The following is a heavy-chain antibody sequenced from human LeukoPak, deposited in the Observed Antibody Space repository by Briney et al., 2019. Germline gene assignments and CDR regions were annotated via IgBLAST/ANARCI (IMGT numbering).Heavy chain of an antibody. CDR3: ARDLFFSDAGYSSGWRAEYFHH. D-gene: IGHD6-19*01. J-gene: IGHJ1*01. V-gene: IGHV3-74*01. CDR2: INGAGSST. Sequence: GGSLRLSCAASGFTFSSYWMHWVRQAPGKGLVWVSRINGAGSSTRYADSVKGRFTVSRDNAKNTLNLQMNSLRAEDTAVYYCARDLFFSDAGYSSGWRAEYFHHWGQGTLVTVSS. CDR1: GFTFSSYW.